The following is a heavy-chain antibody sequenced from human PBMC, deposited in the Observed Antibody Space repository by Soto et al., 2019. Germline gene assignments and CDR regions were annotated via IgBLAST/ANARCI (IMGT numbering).Heavy chain of an antibody. V-gene: IGHV3-23*01. CDR3: AKGAVVGVTSGPLAY. D-gene: IGHD1-26*01. Sequence: EVQLLESGGGLVQPGGSLRLSCAASGFTFNTYAMSWVRQTPGKGLEWVSTISGSGGNTYHADSVEGRFTISRDNSKNTLFLRLNSLRSEDTAVYYCAKGAVVGVTSGPLAYWGQGTLVIGSS. CDR2: ISGSGGNT. J-gene: IGHJ4*02. CDR1: GFTFNTYA.